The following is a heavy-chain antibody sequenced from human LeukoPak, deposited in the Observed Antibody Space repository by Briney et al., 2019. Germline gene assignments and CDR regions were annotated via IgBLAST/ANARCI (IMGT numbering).Heavy chain of an antibody. J-gene: IGHJ5*02. D-gene: IGHD2-2*01. CDR3: ARGLESSTSSCGCFDP. CDR2: IYYNGIT. Sequence: SQTLSLTCTVSGGSINSGVYLWSWIRQHPGKGLEWIGYIYYNGITYYNPSLKSRLNMSIDTSKNQFSLRLSSVSAADTAMYFCARGLESSTSSCGCFDPWGQGTLVTVSS. V-gene: IGHV4-31*03. CDR1: GGSINSGVYL.